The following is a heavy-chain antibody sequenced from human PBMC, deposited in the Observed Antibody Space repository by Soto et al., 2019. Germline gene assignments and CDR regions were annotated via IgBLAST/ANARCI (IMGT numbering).Heavy chain of an antibody. D-gene: IGHD2-21*02. CDR2: INPSGGYT. V-gene: IGHV1-46*01. CDR1: GYTFSSYY. Sequence: GASVKVSCKASGYTFSSYYMNWVRQAPGQGLEWLGIINPSGGYTTYAQRFLGRVTMTSDTSTNTVHMELGSLTSEDTAVYYCARDMLWGGGNSDRGVGYWGQGTLVTVSS. J-gene: IGHJ4*02. CDR3: ARDMLWGGGNSDRGVGY.